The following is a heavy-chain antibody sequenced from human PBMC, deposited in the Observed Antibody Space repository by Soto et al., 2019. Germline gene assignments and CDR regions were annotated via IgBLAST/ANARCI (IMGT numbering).Heavy chain of an antibody. CDR3: AKDRVTSLDYYAPFDY. CDR1: GFTFSNYG. Sequence: PGGSLRLSCAASGFTFSNYGMHWVRQAPGKGLEWVAVILYDGTNKYYADSVKGRFTISRDNSKNTLYLQMNSLRAEDTAVYYCAKDRVTSLDYYAPFDYWGQGTLVTVSS. D-gene: IGHD3-10*01. CDR2: ILYDGTNK. J-gene: IGHJ4*02. V-gene: IGHV3-30*18.